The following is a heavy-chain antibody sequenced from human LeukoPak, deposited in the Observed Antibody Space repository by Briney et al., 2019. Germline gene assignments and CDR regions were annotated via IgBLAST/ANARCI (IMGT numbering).Heavy chain of an antibody. Sequence: SETLSLTCTVSGYSISSGYYWGWIRQPPGKGLEWIGSIYHSGSTYYNPSLKSRVTISVDTSKNQFSLKLSSVTAADTAVYYCARVQSYDILTNARWFDPWGQGTLVTVSS. J-gene: IGHJ5*02. CDR1: GYSISSGYY. CDR2: IYHSGST. CDR3: ARVQSYDILTNARWFDP. D-gene: IGHD3-9*01. V-gene: IGHV4-38-2*02.